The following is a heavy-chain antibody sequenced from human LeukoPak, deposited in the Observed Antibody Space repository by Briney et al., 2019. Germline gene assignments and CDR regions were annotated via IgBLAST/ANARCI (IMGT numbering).Heavy chain of an antibody. CDR2: IYYSGST. D-gene: IGHD5-18*01. J-gene: IGHJ4*02. V-gene: IGHV4-39*01. CDR1: GGSISSSSYY. Sequence: SETLSLTCTVSGGSISSSSYYWGWIRQPPGKGLEWIGSIYYSGSTYYNPSLKSRVTISVDTSKNQFSLKLSSVTAADTAVYYCARGPGGRGYSYYDYWGQGTLVTVSS. CDR3: ARGPGGRGYSYYDY.